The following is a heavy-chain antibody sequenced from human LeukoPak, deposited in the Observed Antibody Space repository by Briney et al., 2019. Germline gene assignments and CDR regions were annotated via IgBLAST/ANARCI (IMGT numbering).Heavy chain of an antibody. CDR3: ARDGDSSGDFDY. D-gene: IGHD3-22*01. V-gene: IGHV4-61*01. CDR1: GGSVSSGSYY. Sequence: PSETLSLTCTVSGGSVSSGSYYWSWIRQPPGKGLERIGYIYYSGSTNYNPSLKSRVTISLDTSKNQFSLKLSSVTAADTAVYYCARDGDSSGDFDYWGQGTLVTVSS. CDR2: IYYSGST. J-gene: IGHJ4*02.